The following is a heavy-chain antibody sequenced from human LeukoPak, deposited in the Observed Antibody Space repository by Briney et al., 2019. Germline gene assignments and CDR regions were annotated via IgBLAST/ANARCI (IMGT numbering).Heavy chain of an antibody. V-gene: IGHV3-23*01. D-gene: IGHD5-12*01. CDR3: AKDNDPRAYSAYDSYDY. J-gene: IGHJ4*02. Sequence: PGGSLRLSCAASGITFTTYAMSWVRQAPGKGLEWVSAISNTGDSAYHADSVKGRFTISRDNSKNTLFLQMNSLRAEDTAVYYCAKDNDPRAYSAYDSYDYWGQGTLVTVSS. CDR1: GITFTTYA. CDR2: ISNTGDSA.